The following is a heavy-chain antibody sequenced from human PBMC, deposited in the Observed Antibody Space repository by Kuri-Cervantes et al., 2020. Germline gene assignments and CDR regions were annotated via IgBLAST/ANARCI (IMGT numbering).Heavy chain of an antibody. D-gene: IGHD4-23*01. CDR3: ARLGLLPTGGNSGDYYYYGMDV. CDR2: IIPIFGTA. Sequence: SVKVSCKASGGTFSSYAISWVRQAPGQGLEWMGGIIPIFGTANYAQKFQGRVTMTEDTSTDTAYMELSSLRSEDTAVYYCARLGLLPTGGNSGDYYYYGMDVWGQGTTVTVSS. J-gene: IGHJ6*02. CDR1: GGTFSSYA. V-gene: IGHV1-69*06.